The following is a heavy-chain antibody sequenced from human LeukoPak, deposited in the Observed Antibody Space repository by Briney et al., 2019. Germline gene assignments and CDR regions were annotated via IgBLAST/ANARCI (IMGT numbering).Heavy chain of an antibody. V-gene: IGHV1-46*01. CDR1: GYTFSTYY. CDR2: IDPSGGST. D-gene: IGHD1-26*01. CDR3: ARDRWENYYYYGMDV. J-gene: IGHJ6*02. Sequence: ASVKVSCKASGYTFSTYYMHWVRQAPGQGLEWMGVIDPSGGSTNYARKFQGRVTMTSDTSTSTVYMELSSLRSEDTAVYYCARDRWENYYYYGMDVWGQGTTVTVSS.